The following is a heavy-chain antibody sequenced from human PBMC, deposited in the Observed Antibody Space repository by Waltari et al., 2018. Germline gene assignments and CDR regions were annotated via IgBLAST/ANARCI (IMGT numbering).Heavy chain of an antibody. J-gene: IGHJ4*02. CDR1: GGSISSSSYS. V-gene: IGHV4-39*07. CDR3: SRVGGNSYFDY. Sequence: QLQLQESGPGLVKPSETLSLTYTVSGGSISSSSYSWGWIRQPPGKGLEWIGSIYYSGSTYYNPSLKSRVTISVDTSKNQFSLKLSSVTAADTAVYYCSRVGGNSYFDYWGQGTLVTVSS. CDR2: IYYSGST. D-gene: IGHD2-21*02.